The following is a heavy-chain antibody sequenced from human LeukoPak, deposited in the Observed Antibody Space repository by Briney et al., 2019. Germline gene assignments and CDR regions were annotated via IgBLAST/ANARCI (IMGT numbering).Heavy chain of an antibody. CDR2: ISPTGSTT. Sequence: GGSLRLSCTASGFSFSGHWMHWARQLPGKGLVWVSRISPTGSTTSYADSVKGRFTVSRDNDKNTLYLQVNNLRAEDTAVYYCARGPNSNWSGLDFWGQGTLLTVSS. CDR3: ARGPNSNWSGLDF. CDR1: GFSFSGHW. J-gene: IGHJ4*02. V-gene: IGHV3-74*01. D-gene: IGHD6-6*01.